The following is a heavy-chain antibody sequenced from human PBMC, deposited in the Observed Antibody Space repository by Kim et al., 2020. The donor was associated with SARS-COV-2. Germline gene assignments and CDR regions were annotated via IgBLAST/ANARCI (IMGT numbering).Heavy chain of an antibody. J-gene: IGHJ5*02. CDR3: ARSQIAAAGTGFDP. CDR2: ISSSSYI. V-gene: IGHV3-21*01. Sequence: GGSLRLSCAASGFTFSSYSMNWVRQAPGKGLEWVSSISSSSYIYYADSVKGRFTISRDNAKNSLYLQMNSLRAEDTAVYYCARSQIAAAGTGFDPWGQGTLVTVSS. D-gene: IGHD6-13*01. CDR1: GFTFSSYS.